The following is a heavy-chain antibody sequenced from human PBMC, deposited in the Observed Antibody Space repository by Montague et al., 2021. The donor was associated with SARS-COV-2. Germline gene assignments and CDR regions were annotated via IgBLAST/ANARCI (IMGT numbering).Heavy chain of an antibody. V-gene: IGHV4-59*01. J-gene: IGHJ3*02. CDR1: GGSISRYS. CDR2: IYNSGST. CDR3: ARVGRGSSWYEVAFDI. D-gene: IGHD6-13*01. Sequence: SETRSLTCTVSGGSISRYSWTWIRQPPGKGLEWIGYIYNSGSTNXXPSLTSRVTISVDTSKSQFSLKLSSVAAADTAVYYCARVGRGSSWYEVAFDIWGQGTMVTVSS.